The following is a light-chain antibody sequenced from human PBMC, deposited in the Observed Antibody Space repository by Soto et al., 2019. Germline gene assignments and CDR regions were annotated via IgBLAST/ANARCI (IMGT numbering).Light chain of an antibody. V-gene: IGKV4-1*01. CDR3: QQYYDTPWT. CDR1: QTVLYSSNNKNY. CDR2: CAS. J-gene: IGKJ1*01. Sequence: DIVMTQSPDSLAVSLGERATINCKSSQTVLYSSNNKNYLAWYQQKPGQPPKLLIYCASTRESGVPDRFSGSWCVTDFTLTIRSLQAEAVAVYYCQQYYDTPWTFGQGTEVEIK.